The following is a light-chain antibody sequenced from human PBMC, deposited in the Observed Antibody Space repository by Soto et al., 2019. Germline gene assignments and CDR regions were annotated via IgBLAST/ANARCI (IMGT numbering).Light chain of an antibody. CDR1: QSVSTTY. J-gene: IGKJ2*01. CDR2: GAS. CDR3: QQYGRSPPFT. Sequence: ELVLMQSPGTLSLSPGEGATLSCRASQSVSTTYLAWYQQKPGQAPRLLIYGASNRATGIPDRFSGSGSGTDFTLTISRLEPEDFAVYFCQQYGRSPPFTFGQGTKVDIK. V-gene: IGKV3-20*01.